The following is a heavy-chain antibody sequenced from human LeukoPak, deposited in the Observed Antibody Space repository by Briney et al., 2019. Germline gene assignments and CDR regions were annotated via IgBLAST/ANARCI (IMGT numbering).Heavy chain of an antibody. D-gene: IGHD6-19*01. CDR1: GFTFNSYA. CDR3: AREIAVAEQDYFDY. V-gene: IGHV3-30-3*01. J-gene: IGHJ4*02. Sequence: GGSLRLSCAASGFTFNSYAMHWVRQAPGKGLEWVAVISYDGSNKYYADSVKGRFTISRDNSKNTLYLQMNSLRAEDTAVYYCAREIAVAEQDYFDYWGQGTLVTVSS. CDR2: ISYDGSNK.